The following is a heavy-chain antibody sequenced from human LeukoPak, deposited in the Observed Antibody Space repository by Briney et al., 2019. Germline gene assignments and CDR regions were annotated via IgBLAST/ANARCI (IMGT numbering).Heavy chain of an antibody. CDR3: ARDPLVYYFDY. CDR2: ISYDGSNK. D-gene: IGHD3-9*01. CDR1: GITFSRLP. V-gene: IGHV3-30-3*01. Sequence: PGGSLRLSCAASGITFSRLPMTWVRQARGKGLEWVAVISYDGSNKYYADSVKGRFTISRDNSKNTLYLQMNSLRAEDTAVYYCARDPLVYYFDYWGQGTLVTVSS. J-gene: IGHJ4*02.